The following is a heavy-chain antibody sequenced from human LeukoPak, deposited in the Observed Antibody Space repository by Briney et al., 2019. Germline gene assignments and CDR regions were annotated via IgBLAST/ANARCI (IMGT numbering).Heavy chain of an antibody. J-gene: IGHJ5*02. V-gene: IGHV3-23*01. D-gene: IGHD3-22*01. CDR1: GFIFSRYA. CDR2: ISGRGDTT. Sequence: GGSLRLSCAASGFIFSRYAMSWVRQAPGKGLEWVSTISGRGDTTYYVDSVKGRFTISRDNSKSTLYLQVDILRAEDTAVYYCARTYYYDSSGYYEAFYWFDPWGQGTLVTVSS. CDR3: ARTYYYDSSGYYEAFYWFDP.